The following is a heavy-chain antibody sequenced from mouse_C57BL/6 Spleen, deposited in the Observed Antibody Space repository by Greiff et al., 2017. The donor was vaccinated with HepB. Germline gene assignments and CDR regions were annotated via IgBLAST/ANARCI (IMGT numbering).Heavy chain of an antibody. J-gene: IGHJ3*01. V-gene: IGHV1-54*01. D-gene: IGHD1-1*01. CDR2: INPGSGGT. CDR1: GYAFTNYL. CDR3: ARRDYYGSSYVFAY. Sequence: VQLQESGAELVRPGTSVKVSCKASGYAFTNYLIEWVKQRPGQGLEWIGVINPGSGGTNYNENFKGKATLTADKSSSTAYMQLSSLTSEDSAVYLCARRDYYGSSYVFAYWGQGTLVTVSA.